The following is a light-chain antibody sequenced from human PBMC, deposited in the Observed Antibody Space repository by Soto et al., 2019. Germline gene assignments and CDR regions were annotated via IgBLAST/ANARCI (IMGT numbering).Light chain of an antibody. CDR3: AAWDDSLNGPI. Sequence: QAVVTQPPSASGTPGQRVTISCSGSSSNIVSNTVNWYQQLPGTAPKLLIYSNNQRPSGVPDRFSGSKSGTSASLAISGLQSEDEADYYCAAWDDSLNGPIFGGGTKVTVL. J-gene: IGLJ2*01. CDR1: SSNIVSNT. CDR2: SNN. V-gene: IGLV1-44*01.